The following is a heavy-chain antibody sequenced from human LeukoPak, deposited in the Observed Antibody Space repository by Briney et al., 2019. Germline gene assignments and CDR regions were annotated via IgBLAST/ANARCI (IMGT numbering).Heavy chain of an antibody. Sequence: SETLSLTCTVSGGSISSYYWSWIRQPPGKGLEWIGYIYYSGSTNYNPSLKSRVTISVDTSKNQFSLKLSSVTAADTAVYYCARDHGYDFWSGYYIGWFDPWGQGTLVTVSS. J-gene: IGHJ5*02. D-gene: IGHD3-3*01. CDR3: ARDHGYDFWSGYYIGWFDP. CDR2: IYYSGST. CDR1: GGSISSYY. V-gene: IGHV4-59*01.